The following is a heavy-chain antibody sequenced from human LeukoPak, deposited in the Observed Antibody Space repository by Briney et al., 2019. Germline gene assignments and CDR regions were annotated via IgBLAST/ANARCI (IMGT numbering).Heavy chain of an antibody. Sequence: GASVKVSCKASGYTFTSYAMHWVRQAPGQRLEWMGWINAGNGNTKYSQKFQGRVTITRDTSASTAYMGLSSLRSEDTAVYYCARATATAMVTVWGQGTLVTVSS. CDR1: GYTFTSYA. CDR3: ARATATAMVTV. CDR2: INAGNGNT. J-gene: IGHJ4*02. V-gene: IGHV1-3*01. D-gene: IGHD5-18*01.